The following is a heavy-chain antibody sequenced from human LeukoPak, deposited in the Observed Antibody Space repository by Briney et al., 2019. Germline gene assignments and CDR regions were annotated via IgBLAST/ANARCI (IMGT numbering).Heavy chain of an antibody. J-gene: IGHJ5*02. Sequence: PSETLSLTYTVSGYSISSGYYWGWIRQPPGKGLEWIGSIYHSGRTYYNPSLKSRVTISVDTSKNQFSLKLSSVTAADTAVYYCAREGDSSSVAWFDPWGQGTLVTVSS. V-gene: IGHV4-38-2*02. CDR3: AREGDSSSVAWFDP. CDR2: IYHSGRT. D-gene: IGHD6-13*01. CDR1: GYSISSGYY.